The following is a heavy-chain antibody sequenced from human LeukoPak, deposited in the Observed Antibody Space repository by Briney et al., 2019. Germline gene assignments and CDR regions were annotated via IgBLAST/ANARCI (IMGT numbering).Heavy chain of an antibody. J-gene: IGHJ4*02. CDR1: GGSITSTNY. CDR2: VNLQGST. Sequence: PSWTLSLTCGVSGGSITSTNYWTWVPQPPGKGLEWIGEVNLQGSTNYNPSLMGRVAISVDMSENHISLQVTSVTAADTAVYYCAREGGPYRPLDYSGQGTLVTVSS. CDR3: AREGGPYRPLDY. V-gene: IGHV4-4*02.